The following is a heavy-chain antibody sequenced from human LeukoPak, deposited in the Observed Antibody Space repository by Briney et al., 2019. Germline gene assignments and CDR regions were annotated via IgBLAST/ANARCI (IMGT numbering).Heavy chain of an antibody. CDR3: ARGNSTVWYFDY. V-gene: IGHV3-66*01. D-gene: IGHD4-17*01. CDR1: GFTVSSNY. Sequence: GGSLRLSCAASGFTVSSNYMSWVRQAPGKWLEWVSVIYSGGSTYYADSMKGRFTISRDNFKNMLYLQMNSLRAEDTAVYYCARGNSTVWYFDYWGQGTLVTVSS. J-gene: IGHJ4*02. CDR2: IYSGGST.